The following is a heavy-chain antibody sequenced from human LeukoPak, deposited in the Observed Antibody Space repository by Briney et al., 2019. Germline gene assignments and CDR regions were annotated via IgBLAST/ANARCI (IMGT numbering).Heavy chain of an antibody. CDR3: AREGGTFEPCLVNYDFWSGLNWFDP. D-gene: IGHD3-3*01. CDR2: IYYSGST. J-gene: IGHJ5*02. Sequence: SETLSLTCTVSGGSISSSSYYWGWIRQPPGKGLEWIGSIYYSGSTYYNPSLKSRVTISVDTSKNQFSLKLSSVTAADTAVYYCAREGGTFEPCLVNYDFWSGLNWFDPWGQGTLVTVSS. CDR1: GGSISSSSYY. V-gene: IGHV4-39*07.